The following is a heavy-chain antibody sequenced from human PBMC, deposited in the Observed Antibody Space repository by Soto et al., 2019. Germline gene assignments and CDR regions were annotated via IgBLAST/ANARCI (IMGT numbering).Heavy chain of an antibody. J-gene: IGHJ4*02. CDR1: GFAFSSYA. CDR2: ITSSGDTT. CDR3: AKRYYYDNSGLWDY. V-gene: IGHV3-23*01. D-gene: IGHD3-22*01. Sequence: EVQLLESGGGLVQPGGSLRLSCAASGFAFSSYAMSWVRQAPGKGLEWVSAITSSGDTTHYRDSVKGRFIISRDNSKNTLHLQMNSLRAEDTAVYYCAKRYYYDNSGLWDYWGQGTLVTVSS.